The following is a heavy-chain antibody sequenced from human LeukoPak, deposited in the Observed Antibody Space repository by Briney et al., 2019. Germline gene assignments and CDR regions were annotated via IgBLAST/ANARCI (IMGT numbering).Heavy chain of an antibody. D-gene: IGHD1-26*01. J-gene: IGHJ4*02. CDR3: AREDSGSYYFDY. Sequence: GRSLRLSCAASGFTFSSYGMHWVRQAPGKGLEWVAVIWYDGSNKYYADSVKGRFTISRDNSKNTLYLQMNSLRAEDTAVYCCAREDSGSYYFDYWGQGTLVTVSS. CDR1: GFTFSSYG. CDR2: IWYDGSNK. V-gene: IGHV3-33*08.